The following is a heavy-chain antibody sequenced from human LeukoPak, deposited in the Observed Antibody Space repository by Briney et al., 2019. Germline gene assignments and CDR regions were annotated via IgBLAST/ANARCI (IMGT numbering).Heavy chain of an antibody. D-gene: IGHD3-10*01. Sequence: SETLSLTCTVSGGSISSYYWSWIRQPPGKGLEWIGYIYYSGSTNYNPSLKSRVTISVDTSKNQFSLKLSSVTAADTAVYYCARLLGVYYYYMDVWGKGTTVTISS. CDR2: IYYSGST. CDR1: GGSISSYY. CDR3: ARLLGVYYYYMDV. V-gene: IGHV4-59*01. J-gene: IGHJ6*03.